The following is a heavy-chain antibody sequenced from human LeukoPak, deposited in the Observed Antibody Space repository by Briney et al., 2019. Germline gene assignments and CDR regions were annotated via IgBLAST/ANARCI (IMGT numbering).Heavy chain of an antibody. CDR1: GGSISNSHY. CDR3: ARQSTKSSGCEFDH. V-gene: IGHV4-39*01. J-gene: IGHJ5*02. D-gene: IGHD6-19*01. CDR2: IYYSGTP. Sequence: SETLSLTCTVSGGSISNSHYWGWIRQPPGKGLEWLGCIYYSGTPYYSPSLESRVTISVDTSKSQSSLKLSSVTAADTAVYYCARQSTKSSGCEFDHWGQGTLVTVSS.